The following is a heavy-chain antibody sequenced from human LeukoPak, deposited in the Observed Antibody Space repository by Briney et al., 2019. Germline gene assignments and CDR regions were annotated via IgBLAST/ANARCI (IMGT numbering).Heavy chain of an antibody. Sequence: SVKVSCKASGGTFSSYAISWVRQAPGQGLEWMGGIIPIFGTANYAQKFQGRVTITADKSTSTAYMELSSLRSEDTAVYYCARAQKVTMVRGVIEFWWFDPWGQGTLVTVSS. CDR3: ARAQKVTMVRGVIEFWWFDP. D-gene: IGHD3-10*01. CDR1: GGTFSSYA. CDR2: IIPIFGTA. V-gene: IGHV1-69*06. J-gene: IGHJ5*02.